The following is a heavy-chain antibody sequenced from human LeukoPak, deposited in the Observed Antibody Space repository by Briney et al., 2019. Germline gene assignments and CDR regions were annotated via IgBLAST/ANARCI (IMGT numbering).Heavy chain of an antibody. CDR3: AGRLVRTIGDAFDY. V-gene: IGHV3-21*01. J-gene: IGHJ4*02. CDR2: ISSSSSYI. CDR1: GFTFSSYS. D-gene: IGHD1-7*01. Sequence: GGSLRLSCAASGFTFSSYSMNWVRQAPGKGLEWVSSISSSSSYIYYADSVKGRFTISRDNAKNSLYLQMNSLRAEDTAVYYCAGRLVRTIGDAFDYWGQRTLVTVSS.